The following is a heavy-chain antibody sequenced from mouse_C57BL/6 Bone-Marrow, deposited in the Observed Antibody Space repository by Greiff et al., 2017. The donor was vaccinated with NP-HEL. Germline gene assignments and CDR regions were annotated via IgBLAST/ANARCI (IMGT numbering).Heavy chain of an antibody. CDR2: ISNGGGST. Sequence: EVKVVESGGGLVQPGGSLKLSCAASGFTFSDYYMYWVRQTPEKRLEWVAYISNGGGSTYYPDTVKGRFTISRDNAKNTLYLQMSRLKSEDTAMYYCARQTVVARMDYWGQGTSVTVSS. J-gene: IGHJ4*01. CDR1: GFTFSDYY. V-gene: IGHV5-12*01. D-gene: IGHD1-1*01. CDR3: ARQTVVARMDY.